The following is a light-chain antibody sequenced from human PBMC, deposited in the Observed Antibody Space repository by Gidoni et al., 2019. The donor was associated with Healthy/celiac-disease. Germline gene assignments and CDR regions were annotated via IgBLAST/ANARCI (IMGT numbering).Light chain of an antibody. Sequence: DIQMTQSPSTLSASVGDRVTITCPASPSISSWLAWYQQKPGKAPKLLIYKASSLESGVPSRFSGSGSGTEFTLTISSLQPDDFATYYCQQYNSYSLTFGGGTKVEIK. CDR2: KAS. V-gene: IGKV1-5*03. CDR3: QQYNSYSLT. J-gene: IGKJ4*01. CDR1: PSISSW.